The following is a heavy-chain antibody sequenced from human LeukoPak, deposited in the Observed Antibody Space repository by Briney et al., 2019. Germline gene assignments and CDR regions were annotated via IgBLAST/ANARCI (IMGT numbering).Heavy chain of an antibody. Sequence: GGSLRLSCAASGITFSDYWMSWVRQAPGKGPEWVANIKRDGSEKYYADSVRGRFTISRDNAKNSLYLQMNSLRDEDTAVYYCAREGTSTCPDYWGRGTLVTVSS. D-gene: IGHD1-7*01. V-gene: IGHV3-7*01. CDR1: GITFSDYW. J-gene: IGHJ4*02. CDR2: IKRDGSEK. CDR3: AREGTSTCPDY.